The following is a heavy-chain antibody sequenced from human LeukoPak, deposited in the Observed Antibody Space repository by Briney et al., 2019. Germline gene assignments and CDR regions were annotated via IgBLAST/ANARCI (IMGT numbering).Heavy chain of an antibody. CDR1: GGSFSGYY. Sequence: PSETLSLTCAVYGGSFSGYYWSWIRQPPGKGLEWIGEINHSGSTNYNPSLKSRVTISVDTYKNQFSLKLISVTAADTAVYYCARGLRVPAAHYYYGMDVWGRGTTVTVSS. J-gene: IGHJ6*02. V-gene: IGHV4-34*01. CDR3: ARGLRVPAAHYYYGMDV. CDR2: INHSGST. D-gene: IGHD2-2*01.